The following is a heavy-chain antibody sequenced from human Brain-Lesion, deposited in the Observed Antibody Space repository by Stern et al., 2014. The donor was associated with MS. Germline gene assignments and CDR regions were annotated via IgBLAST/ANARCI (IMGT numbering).Heavy chain of an antibody. Sequence: VQLVESGPGLVKPSGTLSLTCAVSGDSISTSHWWSWVRQPPGKGLEWIGEVHPRGTTTYNPSLKSRVTISLDKSQNQFFLKLTSVTAADTAVYYCARASYNVLTDYYMGLIDYWGQGTLVTVSS. J-gene: IGHJ4*02. CDR3: ARASYNVLTDYYMGLIDY. V-gene: IGHV4-4*02. CDR2: VHPRGTT. CDR1: GDSISTSHW. D-gene: IGHD3-9*01.